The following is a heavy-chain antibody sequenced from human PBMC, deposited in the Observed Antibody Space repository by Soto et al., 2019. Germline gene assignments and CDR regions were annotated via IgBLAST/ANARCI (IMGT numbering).Heavy chain of an antibody. CDR3: AKDRSTYYLVPPFDP. J-gene: IGHJ5*02. D-gene: IGHD3-10*01. CDR1: GFTFSSYA. Sequence: PGGSLRLSCAASGFTFSSYAMSWVRQAPGKGLEWVSAISGSGGSTYYADYVKGQFTISRDNSKNTLYLQMNSLRAEDTAVYYCAKDRSTYYLVPPFDPWGQGTLVTVSS. V-gene: IGHV3-23*01. CDR2: ISGSGGST.